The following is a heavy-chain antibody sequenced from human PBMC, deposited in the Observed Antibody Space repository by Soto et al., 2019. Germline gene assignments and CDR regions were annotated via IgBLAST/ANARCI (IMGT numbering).Heavy chain of an antibody. CDR3: ARGEFCGGYCYRGEYFRH. CDR1: GFTFSNYD. V-gene: IGHV3-48*02. CDR2: ISTTSSSK. J-gene: IGHJ1*01. D-gene: IGHD2-21*02. Sequence: EVQLVESGGGLVQPGGSLRLSCAASGFTFSNYDMDWVRQAPGKGLEWVSYISTTSSSKYYADSVKGRFTISRDNARNSLYLQIASLSDEDTAVYYCARGEFCGGYCYRGEYFRHWGQGTLVTVSS.